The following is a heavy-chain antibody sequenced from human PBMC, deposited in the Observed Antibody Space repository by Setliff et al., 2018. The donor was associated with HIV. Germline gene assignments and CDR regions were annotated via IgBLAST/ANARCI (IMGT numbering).Heavy chain of an antibody. CDR2: INPNSGGT. J-gene: IGHJ5*02. Sequence: ASVKVSCKASGYTFSGYYMHWVRQATGQGLEWMGWINPNSGGTNNAQKFQGRVTMTRDTSINTAYMELARLRSDDTAVYYCAKGGPGSSWLGGWFDPWGQGTLVTVSS. CDR1: GYTFSGYY. CDR3: AKGGPGSSWLGGWFDP. D-gene: IGHD6-13*01. V-gene: IGHV1-2*02.